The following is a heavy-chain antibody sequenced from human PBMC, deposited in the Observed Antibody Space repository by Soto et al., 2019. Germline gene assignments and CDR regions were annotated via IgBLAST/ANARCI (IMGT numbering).Heavy chain of an antibody. V-gene: IGHV4-31*03. CDR2: IYYSGST. Sequence: SETLSLTCTVSGGSISSGGYYWSWIRQHPGKGLEWIGYIYYSGSTYYNPSLKSRVTISVDTSKNQFSLKLSSVTAADTAVYYCARAGDYYDSSGQAYYFDYCGQGTLVTVSS. CDR1: GGSISSGGYY. J-gene: IGHJ4*02. D-gene: IGHD3-22*01. CDR3: ARAGDYYDSSGQAYYFDY.